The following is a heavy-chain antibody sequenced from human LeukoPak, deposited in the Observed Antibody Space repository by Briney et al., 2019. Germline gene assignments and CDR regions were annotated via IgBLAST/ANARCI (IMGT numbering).Heavy chain of an antibody. D-gene: IGHD6-13*01. Sequence: SQTLSLTCAISGDSVSSNSAAWNWIRQSPSRGLEWLGRTYYRSKWYNDYAVSVKSRITINPDTSKNQFSLQLNSVTPEDTAVYYCARQAGSWYDVRFDYWGQGALVTVSS. CDR1: GDSVSSNSAA. CDR2: TYYRSKWYN. V-gene: IGHV6-1*01. CDR3: ARQAGSWYDVRFDY. J-gene: IGHJ4*02.